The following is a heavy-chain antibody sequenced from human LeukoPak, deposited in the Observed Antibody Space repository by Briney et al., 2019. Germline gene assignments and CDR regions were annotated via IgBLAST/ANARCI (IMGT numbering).Heavy chain of an antibody. CDR1: GFTFSTYA. CDR2: ISYDGGNK. Sequence: GSLRLSCAASGFTFSTYAMHWVRQAPGKGLEWVAFISYDGGNKFFSDSVKGRFTISRDNSKNTLYLQMNSLRTDDTAVYYCARVLGIAAAGMYFDLWGRGTVVTVSS. CDR3: ARVLGIAAAGMYFDL. D-gene: IGHD6-25*01. J-gene: IGHJ2*01. V-gene: IGHV3-30*04.